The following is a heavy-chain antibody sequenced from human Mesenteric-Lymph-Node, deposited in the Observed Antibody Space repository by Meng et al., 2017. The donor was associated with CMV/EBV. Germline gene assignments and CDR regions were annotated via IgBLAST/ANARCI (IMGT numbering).Heavy chain of an antibody. CDR2: IYYSGNT. Sequence: INPYYWSWIRQPPGKGLEWIGYIYYSGNTNYNPSLKSRVTISVDTSKNQISLQLRSVTAADTAVYFCARAPYYDIWSGYSDNYFDPWGQGTLVTVSS. CDR3: ARAPYYDIWSGYSDNYFDP. J-gene: IGHJ5*02. D-gene: IGHD3-3*01. CDR1: INPYY. V-gene: IGHV4-59*01.